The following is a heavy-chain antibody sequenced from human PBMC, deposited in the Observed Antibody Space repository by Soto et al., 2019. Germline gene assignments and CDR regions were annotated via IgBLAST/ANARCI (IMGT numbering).Heavy chain of an antibody. J-gene: IGHJ6*02. CDR3: ARETYDEFWSGPYYGMDV. D-gene: IGHD3-3*01. V-gene: IGHV3-30-3*01. Sequence: QVQLVESGGGVVQPGRSLRLSCAASGFTFSSYAMHWVRQAPGKGLEWVAVISYDGSNKYYADSVKGRFTISRDNSKNTLYLQMNSLIAEDTAVYYCARETYDEFWSGPYYGMDVWGQGTTVTVSS. CDR1: GFTFSSYA. CDR2: ISYDGSNK.